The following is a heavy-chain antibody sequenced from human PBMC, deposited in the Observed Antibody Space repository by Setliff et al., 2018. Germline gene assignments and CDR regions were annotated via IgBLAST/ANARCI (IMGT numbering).Heavy chain of an antibody. CDR3: ATLLANYGSGMDV. D-gene: IGHD3-10*01. V-gene: IGHV4-34*01. J-gene: IGHJ6*02. CDR2: INHSGNT. Sequence: PSETLSLTCAVYGGSFSGYYWSWIRQPPGKGLEWIGEINHSGNTYYNPSLKSRVTISVDTSKNQFSLKVNSVTAADTAVYYCATLLANYGSGMDVWGQGTTVTVSS. CDR1: GGSFSGYY.